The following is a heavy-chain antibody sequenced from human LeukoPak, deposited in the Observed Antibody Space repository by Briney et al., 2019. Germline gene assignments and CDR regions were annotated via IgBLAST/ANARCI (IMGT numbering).Heavy chain of an antibody. CDR3: ARSGSLAHFDY. Sequence: SETLSLTCTVSGGSVSSGTYYWSWIRQPPGEGLEWIGYIYYNGGTNYNPSLKSRVTISVDTSKNQFSLKLSSVTAADTAVYYCARSGSLAHFDYWGQGTLVTVSS. V-gene: IGHV4-61*01. CDR1: GGSVSSGTYY. CDR2: IYYNGGT. D-gene: IGHD3-3*01. J-gene: IGHJ4*02.